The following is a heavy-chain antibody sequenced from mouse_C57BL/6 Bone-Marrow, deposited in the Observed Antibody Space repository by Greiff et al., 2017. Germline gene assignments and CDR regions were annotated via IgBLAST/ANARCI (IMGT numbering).Heavy chain of an antibody. V-gene: IGHV1-85*01. Sequence: QVQLQQSGPELVKPGASVKLSCKASGYTFTSYDINWVKPRPGQGLEWIGWIYPRDGSTKYNEKFKGKATLTVDTSSSTAYMELHSLTSEDSAVYFCARVYGSSYWYFDVWGTGTTVTGSS. CDR1: GYTFTSYD. D-gene: IGHD1-1*01. J-gene: IGHJ1*03. CDR2: IYPRDGST. CDR3: ARVYGSSYWYFDV.